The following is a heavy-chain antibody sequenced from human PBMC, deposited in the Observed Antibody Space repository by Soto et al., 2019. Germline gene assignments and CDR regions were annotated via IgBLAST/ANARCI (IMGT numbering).Heavy chain of an antibody. Sequence: SETLSLTCTVSGGSVSSGSYYWSWIRQPPGKGLEWIGYIYYSGSTNYNPSLKSRVTISVDTSKNQFSLKLSSVTAADTAVYYCARDRWFAAHYYYGMDVWGQGTTVTVSS. D-gene: IGHD3-10*01. CDR1: GGSVSSGSYY. J-gene: IGHJ6*02. CDR2: IYYSGST. V-gene: IGHV4-61*01. CDR3: ARDRWFAAHYYYGMDV.